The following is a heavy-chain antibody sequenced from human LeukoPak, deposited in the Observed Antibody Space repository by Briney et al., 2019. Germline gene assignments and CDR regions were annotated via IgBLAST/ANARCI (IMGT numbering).Heavy chain of an antibody. CDR1: GGTFSSYT. D-gene: IGHD3-3*01. V-gene: IGHV1-69*02. J-gene: IGHJ5*02. Sequence: ASVKVSCKASGGTFSSYTISWVRQAPGQGLEWMGRIIPILGIANYAQKFQGIVTITADKSTSTAYMELSSLRSEDTAVYYCARYYDFWSGSPDNWFDPWGQGTLVTVSS. CDR3: ARYYDFWSGSPDNWFDP. CDR2: IIPILGIA.